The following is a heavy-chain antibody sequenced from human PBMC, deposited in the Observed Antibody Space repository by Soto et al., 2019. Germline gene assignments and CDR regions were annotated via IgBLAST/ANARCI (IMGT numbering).Heavy chain of an antibody. V-gene: IGHV1-2*02. CDR3: ARDSIGYCEDTTCYYCDY. Sequence: QVQVVQSGAEMKKPGASVKVSCKGSGYTFTGYYVNWVRQAPGQGLEWMGWINPKDGATKYAEKFEGRMLWTRDTVTDTAYMELTRLSFDDTAVYYCARDSIGYCEDTTCYYCDYWGQGTLVTVSS. CDR2: INPKDGAT. CDR1: GYTFTGYY. J-gene: IGHJ4*02. D-gene: IGHD2-2*01.